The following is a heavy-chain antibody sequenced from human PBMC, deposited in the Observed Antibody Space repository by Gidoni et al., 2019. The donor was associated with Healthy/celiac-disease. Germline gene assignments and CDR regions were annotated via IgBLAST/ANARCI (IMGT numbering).Heavy chain of an antibody. J-gene: IGHJ3*02. Sequence: QVQLVQSGAEVKKPGASVTVSCKAFGSTFTSYYIHWVRTAPGQGLEWMGMINPSGGSTSYAQKFQGRVPMTRDTSTSTVYMELSSLRSEDTAVYYCARDHEAVTTTDAFDIWGQGTMVTVSS. CDR2: INPSGGST. V-gene: IGHV1-46*01. CDR3: ARDHEAVTTTDAFDI. CDR1: GSTFTSYY. D-gene: IGHD4-17*01.